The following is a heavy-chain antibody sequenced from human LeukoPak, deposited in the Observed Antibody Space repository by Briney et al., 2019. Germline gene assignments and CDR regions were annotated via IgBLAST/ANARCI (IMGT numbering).Heavy chain of an antibody. V-gene: IGHV3-66*02. Sequence: PGGSLRLSCAASGITVSSNYMSWVRQAPGKGLEWVSVIYSGGSTYYADSVKGRFTISRDNSKNTLYLQMNSLRAEDTAVYYCARAQGSDSSGFSAFDIWGQGTMVTVSS. CDR1: GITVSSNY. D-gene: IGHD3-22*01. J-gene: IGHJ3*02. CDR2: IYSGGST. CDR3: ARAQGSDSSGFSAFDI.